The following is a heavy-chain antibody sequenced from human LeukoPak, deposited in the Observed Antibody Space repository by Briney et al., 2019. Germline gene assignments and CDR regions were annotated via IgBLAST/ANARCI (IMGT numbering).Heavy chain of an antibody. CDR1: GGSISSGSYY. Sequence: SETLSLTCTVSGGSISSGSYYWSWIRQPAGKGLEWIGRIYTSGSTNYNPSLKSRVTISVDTSKNQFSLKLSSVTAADTAVYYCARGGGDGYNPASNFDYWGQGTLVTVSS. J-gene: IGHJ4*02. CDR2: IYTSGST. D-gene: IGHD5-24*01. CDR3: ARGGGDGYNPASNFDY. V-gene: IGHV4-61*02.